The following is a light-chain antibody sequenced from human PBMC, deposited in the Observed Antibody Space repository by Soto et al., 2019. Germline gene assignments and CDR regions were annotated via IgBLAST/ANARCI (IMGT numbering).Light chain of an antibody. Sequence: QSALTQPRSVSGSPGQSVTISCTGTSSDVGGYNLVSWYQQHPGKAPKLMIYDVSKRPSGVPDRFSGSKSGNTASLTISGLQAEDEADYYCSSYAGSYTFYVFGTGTKVTVL. CDR1: SSDVGGYNL. J-gene: IGLJ1*01. CDR3: SSYAGSYTFYV. V-gene: IGLV2-11*01. CDR2: DVS.